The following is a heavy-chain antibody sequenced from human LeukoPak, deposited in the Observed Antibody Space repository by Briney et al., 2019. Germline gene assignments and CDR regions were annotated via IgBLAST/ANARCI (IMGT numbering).Heavy chain of an antibody. J-gene: IGHJ6*02. V-gene: IGHV1-18*01. CDR3: ARDGASWRASLITFYYDAMDV. D-gene: IGHD3-10*01. Sequence: PVASVKVSCKASVYTFINYGISWVRQAPGQGLEWMGWISVYNGDTNYEQKFQGRVTMTTDTSTNTAYMELRSLRSDDTAVYYCARDGASWRASLITFYYDAMDVWGQGTTVTVSS. CDR1: VYTFINYG. CDR2: ISVYNGDT.